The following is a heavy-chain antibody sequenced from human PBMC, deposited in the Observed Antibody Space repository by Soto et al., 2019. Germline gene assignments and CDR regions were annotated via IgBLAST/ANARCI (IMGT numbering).Heavy chain of an antibody. CDR1: GFTVSSNY. CDR2: IYSGGST. CDR3: ASQQLVYYGMDV. Sequence: GGSLRLSCAASGFTVSSNYMSWVRQAPGKGLEWFSVIYSGGSTYYADSVKGRFTISRDNSKNTLYLQMNSLRAEDTAVYYCASQQLVYYGMDVWGQGTTVTVSS. J-gene: IGHJ6*02. V-gene: IGHV3-53*01. D-gene: IGHD6-13*01.